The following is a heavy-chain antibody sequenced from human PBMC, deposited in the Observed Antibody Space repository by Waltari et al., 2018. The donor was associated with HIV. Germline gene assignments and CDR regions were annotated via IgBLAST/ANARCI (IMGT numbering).Heavy chain of an antibody. D-gene: IGHD2-8*01. CDR1: GFTFSSNR. V-gene: IGHV3-21*01. J-gene: IGHJ6*02. CDR3: EREGFCSIGVGSHFHALDV. CDR2: ICSRSRNS. Sequence: EVQLVESGGGLVKPGGSLRLSCSASGFTFSSNRMNWVLQGAGKGPERVTSICSRSRNSYDQDTLTGRCTTSREHATTPLYLQTNRGRAADTASDYCEREGFCSIGVGSHFHALDVWDQGT.